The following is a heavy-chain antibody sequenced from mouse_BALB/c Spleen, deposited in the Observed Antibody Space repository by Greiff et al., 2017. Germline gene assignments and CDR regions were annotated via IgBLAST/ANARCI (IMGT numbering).Heavy chain of an antibody. J-gene: IGHJ2*01. CDR2: IYPGNSDT. CDR3: TRDGSSFYHFDY. V-gene: IGHV1-5*01. CDR1: GYTFTSYW. Sequence: VQLQQSGTVLARPGASVKMSCKASGYTFTSYWMHWVKQRPGQGLEWIGAIYPGNSDTSYNQKFKGKAKLTAVTSTSTAYMELSSLTNEDSAVYYCTRDGSSFYHFDYWGQGTTRTVSS. D-gene: IGHD1-1*01.